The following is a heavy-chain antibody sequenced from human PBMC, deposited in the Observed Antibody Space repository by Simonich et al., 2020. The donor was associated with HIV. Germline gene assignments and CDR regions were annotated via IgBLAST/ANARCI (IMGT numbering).Heavy chain of an antibody. Sequence: EVQLVESGGGLVQPGRSLRLSCAASGFTFADYTMHWVRQTPGQVREWVAGISWNRSSIGDAESVKCRVISSRDNAKNSLYLQMNSLRAEDMALYYCAKDRYSSSSGSFDYWGQGTLVTVSS. CDR3: AKDRYSSSSGSFDY. D-gene: IGHD6-6*01. V-gene: IGHV3-9*03. J-gene: IGHJ4*02. CDR2: ISWNRSSI. CDR1: GFTFADYT.